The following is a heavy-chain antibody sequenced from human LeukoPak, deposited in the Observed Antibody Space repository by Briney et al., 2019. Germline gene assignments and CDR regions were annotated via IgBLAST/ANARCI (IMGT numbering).Heavy chain of an antibody. CDR1: GGSISSGSYY. Sequence: SETLSLTCTVSGGSISSGSYYWSWIRQPPGKGLEWIGYIYYSGSTNYNPSLKSRVTISVDTSKNQFSLKLSSVTAADTAVYYCASGYGSGSYYYYYYMDVWGKGTTVTVSS. CDR2: IYYSGST. D-gene: IGHD3-10*01. V-gene: IGHV4-61*01. J-gene: IGHJ6*03. CDR3: ASGYGSGSYYYYYYMDV.